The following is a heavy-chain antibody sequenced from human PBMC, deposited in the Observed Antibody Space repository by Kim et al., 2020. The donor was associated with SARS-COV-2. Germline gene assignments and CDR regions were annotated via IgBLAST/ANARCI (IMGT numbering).Heavy chain of an antibody. D-gene: IGHD2-2*01. V-gene: IGHV2-70*11. CDR1: GFSLSTSGMC. Sequence: SGPTLVNPTQTLTLTCTFSGFSLSTSGMCVTWIRQPPGKALEWLARIDWDDDQYYSTSVKTRLTISKDTSKNQVVLTMTNMDPVDTATYYFSRIRCSCSSTSCQAAYFDYWGQGTLVPVSS. CDR3: SRIRCSCSSTSCQAAYFDY. J-gene: IGHJ4*02. CDR2: IDWDDDQ.